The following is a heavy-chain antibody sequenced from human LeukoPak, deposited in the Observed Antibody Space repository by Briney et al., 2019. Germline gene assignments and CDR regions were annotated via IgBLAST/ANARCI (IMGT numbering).Heavy chain of an antibody. D-gene: IGHD6-19*01. CDR2: IWYDGSNK. CDR1: GFTFSRYG. J-gene: IGHJ4*02. V-gene: IGHV3-33*01. CDR3: AATYSSGWYSHSDY. Sequence: PGGSLRLSCAASGFTFSRYGMHWVRQAPGKGLEWVAVIWYDGSNKYYADSVKGRFTISRDNSKNTLYLQMNSLRAEDTALYYCAATYSSGWYSHSDYWGQGTLVTVSS.